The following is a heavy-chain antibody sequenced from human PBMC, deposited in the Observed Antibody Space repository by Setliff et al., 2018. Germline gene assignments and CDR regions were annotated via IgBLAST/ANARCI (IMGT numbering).Heavy chain of an antibody. Sequence: ASVKVSCKVSGYTLTELSRHWVRQAPGKGLEWMGGFDPEDGETIYAQKFQGRVTMTEGTSTDTAYMELSSLRSEDTAVYYGATGRGSYEGLDYWGQGTLVTVSS. J-gene: IGHJ4*02. CDR1: GYTLTELS. D-gene: IGHD1-26*01. CDR2: FDPEDGET. V-gene: IGHV1-24*01. CDR3: ATGRGSYEGLDY.